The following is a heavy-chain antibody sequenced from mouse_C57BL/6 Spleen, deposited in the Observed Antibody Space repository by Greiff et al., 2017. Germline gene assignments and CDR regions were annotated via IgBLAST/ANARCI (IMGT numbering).Heavy chain of an antibody. D-gene: IGHD4-1*01. CDR1: GYTFTSYW. V-gene: IGHV1-64*01. CDR3: ARYLAGTGYYYAMDY. Sequence: QVQLQQPGAELVKPGASVKLSCKASGYTFTSYWMHWVKQRPGQGLEWIGMIHPNSGSTNYNEKFKSKATLTVDKSSSTAYMQLSRLTSEDSAVYYCARYLAGTGYYYAMDYWGQGTSVTVSS. CDR2: IHPNSGST. J-gene: IGHJ4*01.